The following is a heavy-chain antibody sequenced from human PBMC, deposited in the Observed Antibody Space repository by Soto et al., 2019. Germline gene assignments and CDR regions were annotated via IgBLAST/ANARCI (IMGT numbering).Heavy chain of an antibody. V-gene: IGHV3-30*03. D-gene: IGHD2-2*01. CDR3: ARPSPTAKDIVVVPAAWFDP. Sequence: GGSLRLSCEASGFTFSAFGMHWVRQAPGKGLEWVAIISYDGILKYYADPVKGRFTISRDTSKSALYLQMNSLRPEDTAVYYCARPSPTAKDIVVVPAAWFDPWGQGTLVTVSS. J-gene: IGHJ5*02. CDR2: ISYDGILK. CDR1: GFTFSAFG.